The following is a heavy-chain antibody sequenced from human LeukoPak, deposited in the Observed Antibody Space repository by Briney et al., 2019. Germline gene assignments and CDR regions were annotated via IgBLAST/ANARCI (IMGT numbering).Heavy chain of an antibody. D-gene: IGHD4-11*01. J-gene: IGHJ3*02. Sequence: SETLSLTCTVSGGSISSYYWSWIRQPAGKGLEWIGRIYNSGSTNYNPSLKSRVTMSVDTSKNQFSLKLSSVTAADTAVYYCARDRPPWDYSNTKHAFDIWGQGTMVTVSS. CDR1: GGSISSYY. CDR3: ARDRPPWDYSNTKHAFDI. V-gene: IGHV4-4*07. CDR2: IYNSGST.